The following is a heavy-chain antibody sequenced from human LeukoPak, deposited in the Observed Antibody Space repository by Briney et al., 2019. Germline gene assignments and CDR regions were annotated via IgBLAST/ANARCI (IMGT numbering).Heavy chain of an antibody. J-gene: IGHJ4*02. V-gene: IGHV1-69*13. CDR1: GYTFTSYG. CDR3: ARSPPPPLWFGELFPYYFDY. Sequence: ASVKVSCKASGYTFTSYGISWVRQAPGQGLEWMGGIIPIFGTANYAQKFQGRVTITADESTSTAYMELSSLRSEDTAVYYCARSPPPPLWFGELFPYYFDYWGQGTLVTVSS. CDR2: IIPIFGTA. D-gene: IGHD3-10*01.